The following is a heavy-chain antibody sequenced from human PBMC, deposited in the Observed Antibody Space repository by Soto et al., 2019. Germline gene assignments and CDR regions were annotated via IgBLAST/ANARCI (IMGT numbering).Heavy chain of an antibody. CDR3: VREASCSGDTCYDLDY. D-gene: IGHD2-15*01. CDR2: ISSTSSTI. J-gene: IGHJ4*02. Sequence: GGSLRLSCAASGFTFDDYAMHWVRQAPGKGLEWLSYISSTSSTIYYADSMKGRFTISRDNAKNSLFLQMNSLRAEDTAVYYCVREASCSGDTCYDLDYWGQGTLVTVSS. CDR1: GFTFDDYA. V-gene: IGHV3-48*01.